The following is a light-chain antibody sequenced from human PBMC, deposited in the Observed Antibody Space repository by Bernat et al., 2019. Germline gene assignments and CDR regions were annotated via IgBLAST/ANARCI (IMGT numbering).Light chain of an antibody. V-gene: IGLV2-14*03. J-gene: IGLJ1*01. CDR3: VSYTTSSNFV. CDR1: SSDVGAYNY. CDR2: DVT. Sequence: QSALTQPASVSGSPGQSITISCTGTSSDVGAYNYVSWFQQHPDKAPKLMLYDVTNRPSGVSYRFSGSKSGNTASLTISGLQAEDEADYYCVSYTTSSNFVFGTGTKVTVL.